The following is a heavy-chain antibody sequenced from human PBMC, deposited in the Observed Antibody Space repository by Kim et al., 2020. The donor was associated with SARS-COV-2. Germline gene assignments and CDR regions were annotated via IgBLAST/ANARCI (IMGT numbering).Heavy chain of an antibody. Sequence: GGSLRLSCAASGFAFDTYAMSWVRQAPGKGLEWVSAILYNSEATYYADSVKGRFTISRDNSKNTMYLLMDSLRAEDAAVYYCVTAAHIVAPDRHWWGQGT. D-gene: IGHD2-2*01. CDR3: VTAAHIVAPDRHW. J-gene: IGHJ4*02. CDR1: GFAFDTYA. CDR2: ILYNSEAT. V-gene: IGHV3-23*01.